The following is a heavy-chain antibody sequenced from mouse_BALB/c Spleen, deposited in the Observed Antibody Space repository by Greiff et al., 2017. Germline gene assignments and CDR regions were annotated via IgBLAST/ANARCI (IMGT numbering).Heavy chain of an antibody. CDR2: INPNNGGT. Sequence: EVQLQQSGPELVKPGASVKIPCKASGYTFTDYNMDWVKQSHGKSLEWIGDINPNNGGTIYNQKFKGRATLTVDKSSSTAYMELRSLTSEDTAVYYCAREGLPPYAMDYWGQGTSVTVSS. V-gene: IGHV1-18*01. CDR1: GYTFTDYN. D-gene: IGHD2-4*01. CDR3: AREGLPPYAMDY. J-gene: IGHJ4*01.